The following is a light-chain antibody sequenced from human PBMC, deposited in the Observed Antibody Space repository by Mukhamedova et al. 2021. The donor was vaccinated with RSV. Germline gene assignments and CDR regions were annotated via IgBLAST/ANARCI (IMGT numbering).Light chain of an antibody. J-gene: IGKJ3*01. V-gene: IGKV1-39*01. CDR3: QQTSRTPHT. CDR2: AAS. Sequence: KWYQRRVHGKAPELLIYAASSLPRGVPSRFRGSGSGTDFSLTISSLQPEDFATYYCQQTSRTPHTFGPGTKVD.